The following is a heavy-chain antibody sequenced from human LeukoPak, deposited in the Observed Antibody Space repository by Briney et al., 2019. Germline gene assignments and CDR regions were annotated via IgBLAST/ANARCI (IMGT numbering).Heavy chain of an antibody. V-gene: IGHV3-23*01. CDR3: AKDPKGRYYYYGMDV. Sequence: GGSLRLSCAASGFTFSSYAMSWVRQAPGKGLEWVSAISGSGGSTYYADSVKGRFTISRDNSKNTLYLQMSSLRAEDTAVYYCAKDPKGRYYYYGMDVWGQGTTVTVSS. J-gene: IGHJ6*02. D-gene: IGHD3-10*01. CDR2: ISGSGGST. CDR1: GFTFSSYA.